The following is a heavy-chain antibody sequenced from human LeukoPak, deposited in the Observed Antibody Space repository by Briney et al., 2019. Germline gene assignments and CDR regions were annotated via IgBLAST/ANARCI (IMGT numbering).Heavy chain of an antibody. D-gene: IGHD3-10*01. V-gene: IGHV4-30-4*08. Sequence: SETLSLTCTVSGGSISSGDYYWSWIRQPPGKGLEWIGYIYYSGSTYYNPSLKSRVTISVDTSKKQFSLKLNSVTAADTAVYYCARGRVRVDAFDIWGQGTMVTVSS. CDR2: IYYSGST. J-gene: IGHJ3*02. CDR1: GGSISSGDYY. CDR3: ARGRVRVDAFDI.